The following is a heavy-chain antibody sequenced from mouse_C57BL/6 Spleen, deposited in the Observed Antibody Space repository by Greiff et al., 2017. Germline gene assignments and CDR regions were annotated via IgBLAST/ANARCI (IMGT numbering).Heavy chain of an antibody. CDR1: GYTFTTYP. CDR3: ARGKLGRYYFDY. J-gene: IGHJ2*01. Sequence: VKLMESGAELVKPGASVKMSCKASGYTFTTYPIEWMKQNHGKSLEWIGNFHPYNDDTKYNEKFKGKATLTVEKSSSTVYLELSRLTSDDSAVYYCARGKLGRYYFDYWGQGTTLTVSS. D-gene: IGHD4-1*01. V-gene: IGHV1-47*01. CDR2: FHPYNDDT.